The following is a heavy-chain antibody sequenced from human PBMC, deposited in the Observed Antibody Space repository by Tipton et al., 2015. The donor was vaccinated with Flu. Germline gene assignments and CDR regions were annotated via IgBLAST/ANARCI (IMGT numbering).Heavy chain of an antibody. D-gene: IGHD6-19*01. CDR2: ISSSGSTT. Sequence: SLRLSCVASGFIFSDYYMSWIRQAPGKGLEWISYISSSGSTTFSADSVKGRFTISRDNAKNSLYLQMNSLRAEDTAVYYCARDLSSGWFRDYCYGLDVWGQGTTVTVSS. CDR3: ARDLSSGWFRDYCYGLDV. V-gene: IGHV3-11*01. CDR1: GFIFSDYY. J-gene: IGHJ6*02.